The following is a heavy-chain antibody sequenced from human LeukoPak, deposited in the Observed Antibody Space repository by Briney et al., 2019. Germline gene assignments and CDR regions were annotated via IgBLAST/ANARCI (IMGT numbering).Heavy chain of an antibody. D-gene: IGHD1-7*01. J-gene: IGHJ6*03. V-gene: IGHV3-48*01. Sequence: GGSLRLSCAASGFTFSSYSMNWVRQAPGKGLEWVSYISSSSSTIYYADSVKGRFTISRDNAKNSLYLQMNSLRAEDTAVYYCARDLNWNSGSYYYYYYMDVWGKGTTVTVSS. CDR1: GFTFSSYS. CDR3: ARDLNWNSGSYYYYYYMDV. CDR2: ISSSSSTI.